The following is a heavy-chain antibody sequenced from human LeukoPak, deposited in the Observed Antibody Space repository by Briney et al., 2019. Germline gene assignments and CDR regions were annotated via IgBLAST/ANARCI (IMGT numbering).Heavy chain of an antibody. V-gene: IGHV3-66*01. CDR2: IYSGGST. Sequence: GGSLRLSCAASGLTVSSTYMSWVRRTPGKWLEWVSVIYSGGSTYYADSVKGRFTISRDNSKNTPYLQMNSLRAEDTAVYYCARDLLEWYFDYWGQGTLVTVSS. CDR1: GLTVSSTY. D-gene: IGHD3-3*01. CDR3: ARDLLEWYFDY. J-gene: IGHJ4*02.